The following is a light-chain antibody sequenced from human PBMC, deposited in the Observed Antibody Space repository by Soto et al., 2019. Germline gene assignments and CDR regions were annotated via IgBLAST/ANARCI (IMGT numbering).Light chain of an antibody. V-gene: IGKV4-1*01. CDR2: WAS. J-gene: IGKJ2*01. CDR3: QQYYNTPYT. Sequence: DIVMTQSPDSLAVSLGARATINCKSSQSILSSSNNKNYLTWYQQKPGQPPKLLIYWASTRESGVPDRFSGSGSGTEFTLTINSLQAEEVAVYYCQQYYNTPYTFGQGTRLEIK. CDR1: QSILSSSNNKNY.